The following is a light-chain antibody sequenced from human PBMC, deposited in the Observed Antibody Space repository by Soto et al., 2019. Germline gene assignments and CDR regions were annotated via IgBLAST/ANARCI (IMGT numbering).Light chain of an antibody. CDR2: GAS. CDR3: QQRSNWSIT. V-gene: IGKV3D-20*02. J-gene: IGKJ5*01. Sequence: PGTLSLSPGERATLSCRASQSVSSSYLAWYQQKPGQAPRLLIYGASSRATGIPDRFSGSGSGTDFTLTISSLEPEDFAVYYCQQRSNWSITFGQGTRLEIK. CDR1: QSVSSSY.